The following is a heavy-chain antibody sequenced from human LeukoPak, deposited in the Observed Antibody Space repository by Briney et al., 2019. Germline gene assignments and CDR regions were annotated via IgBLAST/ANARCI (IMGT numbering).Heavy chain of an antibody. D-gene: IGHD5-12*01. CDR1: GFTFSSYG. V-gene: IGHV3-30*18. CDR2: ISYDGSNK. CDR3: AKDLLATGY. Sequence: SGGPLRLSCAASGFTFSSYGMHWVRQAPGKGLEWVAVISYDGSNKYYADSVKGRFTISRDNSKNTLYLQMNSLRAEDTAVYYCAKDLLATGYWGQGTLVTVSS. J-gene: IGHJ4*02.